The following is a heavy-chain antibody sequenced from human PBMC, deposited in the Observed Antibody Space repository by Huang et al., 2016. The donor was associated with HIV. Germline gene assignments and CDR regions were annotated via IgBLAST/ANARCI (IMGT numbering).Heavy chain of an antibody. CDR3: AYQQWLVGGLNH. CDR1: GFAFSSYG. V-gene: IGHV3-21*02. J-gene: IGHJ5*02. Sequence: EVELVESGGGLVKPGGSLRLSCAASGFAFSSYGMNWVRQAPGKGLEWVAFIGRDSSYIYYADSVKGRVTISRDNAKSSIYLQLDSLRAEDTAVYYCAYQQWLVGGLNHWGQGTLVGVSS. D-gene: IGHD6-19*01. CDR2: IGRDSSYI.